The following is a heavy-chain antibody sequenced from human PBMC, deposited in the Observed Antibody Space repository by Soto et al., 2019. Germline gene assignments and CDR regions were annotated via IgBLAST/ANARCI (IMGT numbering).Heavy chain of an antibody. J-gene: IGHJ5*02. CDR1: GFTFRSFT. Sequence: LRLSCAASGFTFRSFTMNWVRQAPGKGLEWVSTISSNSAYIYYTDALRGRFTISRDNAKNSLHLQMNSLRAEDTAVYYRTRDASRDSSARGWFDPWGPGTLVTVSS. CDR2: ISSNSAYI. CDR3: TRDASRDSSARGWFDP. V-gene: IGHV3-21*01. D-gene: IGHD6-13*01.